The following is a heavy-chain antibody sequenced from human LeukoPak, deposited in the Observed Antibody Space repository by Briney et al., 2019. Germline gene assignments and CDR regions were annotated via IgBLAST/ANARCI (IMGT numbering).Heavy chain of an antibody. Sequence: GGSLRLSCAASGFTFSSYAMHWVRQAPGKGLEWVAVISYDGSNKYYADSVKGRFTISRDNSKNTLYLQMNSLRAEDTAVYYCAKGVTHDYWGQGTLVTVSS. D-gene: IGHD3-10*01. CDR1: GFTFSSYA. CDR3: AKGVTHDY. V-gene: IGHV3-30-3*01. CDR2: ISYDGSNK. J-gene: IGHJ4*02.